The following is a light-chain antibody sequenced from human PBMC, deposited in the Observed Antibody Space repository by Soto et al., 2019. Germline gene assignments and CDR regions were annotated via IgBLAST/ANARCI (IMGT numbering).Light chain of an antibody. CDR1: KNDIGVYDF. CDR2: EVV. V-gene: IGLV2-8*01. Sequence: QSALTQPPSASGSPGQSVTIYCTGTKNDIGVYDFVSWYQHHPGKAPRLIIYEVVQRPSGVPDRFSGSKSGNTASLTVSGLQAADEADYFCKSYAGSNTYVFGSGTKVTVL. J-gene: IGLJ1*01. CDR3: KSYAGSNTYV.